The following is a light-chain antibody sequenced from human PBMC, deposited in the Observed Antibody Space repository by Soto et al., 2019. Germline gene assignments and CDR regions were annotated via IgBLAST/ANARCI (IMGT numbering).Light chain of an antibody. CDR1: QSVSSN. J-gene: IGKJ5*01. CDR2: GAY. Sequence: EIVMTQSPATLSVSPGERATLSCRASQSVSSNLAWYQQKPGQAPRLLIYGAYTRATGIPARFSGSGSGTEFTLTISSLQSEDFAVYYCQQHNNWPPITFGQGTRLEIK. CDR3: QQHNNWPPIT. V-gene: IGKV3-15*01.